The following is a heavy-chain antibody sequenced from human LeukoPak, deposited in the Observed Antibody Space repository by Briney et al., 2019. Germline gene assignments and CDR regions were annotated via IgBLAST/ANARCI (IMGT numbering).Heavy chain of an antibody. CDR2: ISGGGGST. V-gene: IGHV3-23*01. J-gene: IGHJ4*02. Sequence: GGSLRLSCAASGFTFTSYSMNWVRQAPGKGLEWVSTISGGGGSTYYADSVKGRFTISRDNSKNTLYLQVNSLRAEDTAVYYCSKGGKWDVTPFDYWGQGTLVTVSS. CDR1: GFTFTSYS. CDR3: SKGGKWDVTPFDY. D-gene: IGHD1-26*01.